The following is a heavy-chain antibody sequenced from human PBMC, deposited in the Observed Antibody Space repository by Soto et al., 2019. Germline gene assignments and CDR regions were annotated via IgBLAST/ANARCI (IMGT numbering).Heavy chain of an antibody. CDR3: ARDRAAGYNFYYGMDV. Sequence: PSETLSLTCSVSGADISSYSWTWIRQPAGKGLEWMGRIYTSASINYNPSLRGRVTLSLDTSTNQVSLKLASVTAADTAVYYCARDRAAGYNFYYGMDVWGQGTTVTVSS. CDR2: IYTSASI. V-gene: IGHV4-4*07. D-gene: IGHD6-19*01. CDR1: GADISSYS. J-gene: IGHJ6*02.